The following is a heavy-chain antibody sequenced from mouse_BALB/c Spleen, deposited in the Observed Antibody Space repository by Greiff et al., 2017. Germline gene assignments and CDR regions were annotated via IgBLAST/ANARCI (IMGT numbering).Heavy chain of an antibody. J-gene: IGHJ4*01. Sequence: EVKVEESGGGLVQPGGSMKLSCVASGFTFSNYWMNWVRQSPEKGLEWVAEIRLKSNNYATHYAESVKGRFTISRDDSKSSVYLQMNNLRAEDTGIYYCTRDYYGSSYPYYYAMDYWGQGTSVTVSS. D-gene: IGHD1-1*01. CDR3: TRDYYGSSYPYYYAMDY. CDR1: GFTFSNYW. CDR2: IRLKSNNYAT. V-gene: IGHV6-6*02.